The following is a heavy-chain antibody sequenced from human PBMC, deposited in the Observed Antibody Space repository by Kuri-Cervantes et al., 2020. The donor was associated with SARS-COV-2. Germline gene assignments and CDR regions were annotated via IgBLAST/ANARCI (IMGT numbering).Heavy chain of an antibody. V-gene: IGHV4-39*07. CDR1: GGSISSSSYY. Sequence: GSLRLSCTVAGGSISSSSYYWGWIRQPPGKGLEWIGSIYYSGSTYYNPSLKSRVTISLDTTKSLVSLKLTSVTAADTAVYFCARHPRLEASRNYYFDYWGQGILVTVSS. CDR2: IYYSGST. J-gene: IGHJ4*02. CDR3: ARHPRLEASRNYYFDY.